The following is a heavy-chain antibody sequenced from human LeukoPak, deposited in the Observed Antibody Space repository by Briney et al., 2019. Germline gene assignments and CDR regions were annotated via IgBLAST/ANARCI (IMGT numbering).Heavy chain of an antibody. Sequence: TSETLSLTCTVSGYSISSGYYWGWIRQPPGKGLEWIGRIYTSGSTNYNPSLRSRVTMSVDTSKNQFSLKLSSVTAADTAVYYCARDDYGDTDAFDIWGQGTMVTVSS. CDR2: IYTSGST. V-gene: IGHV4-38-2*02. J-gene: IGHJ3*02. CDR1: GYSISSGYY. D-gene: IGHD4-17*01. CDR3: ARDDYGDTDAFDI.